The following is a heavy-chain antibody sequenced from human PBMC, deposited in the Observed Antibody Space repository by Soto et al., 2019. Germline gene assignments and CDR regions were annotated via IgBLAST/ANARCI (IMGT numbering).Heavy chain of an antibody. CDR2: IWYDGSNK. V-gene: IGHV3-33*01. CDR3: ARGDLGELLLIDY. Sequence: GGSLRLSCAASGFTFSSYGMHWVRQAPGKGLEWVAVIWYDGSNKYYADSVKGRFTISRDNSKNTLYLQMNSLRAEDTAVYYCARGDLGELLLIDYWGQGTLVTVSS. CDR1: GFTFSSYG. D-gene: IGHD3-10*01. J-gene: IGHJ4*02.